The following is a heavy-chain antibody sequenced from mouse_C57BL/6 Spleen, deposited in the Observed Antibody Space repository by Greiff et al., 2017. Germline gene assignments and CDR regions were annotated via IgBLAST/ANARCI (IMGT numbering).Heavy chain of an antibody. CDR2: ISSGSSTI. Sequence: EVQLQQSGGGLVKPGGSLKLSCAASGFTFSDYGMHWVRQAPEKGLEWVAYISSGSSTIYYADTVKGRFTISRDNAKNTLFLQMTSLRSEDTAMYYCARSWTGTGYFDVWGTGTTVTVSS. D-gene: IGHD4-1*01. J-gene: IGHJ1*03. V-gene: IGHV5-17*01. CDR1: GFTFSDYG. CDR3: ARSWTGTGYFDV.